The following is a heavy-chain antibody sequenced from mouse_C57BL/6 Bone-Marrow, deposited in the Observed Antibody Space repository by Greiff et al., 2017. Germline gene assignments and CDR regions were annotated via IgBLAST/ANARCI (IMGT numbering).Heavy chain of an antibody. CDR2: IDPEDGDT. CDR3: ARDDGYDGSYFDY. V-gene: IGHV14-2*01. J-gene: IGHJ2*01. Sequence: VQLQQSGAELVKPGASVKLSCTASGFNIKDYYMHWVKQRTEQGLEWIGRIDPEDGDTKYAPKFQGKATITADTSSNTAYLQLSSLTSEDTAVYYCARDDGYDGSYFDYWGQGTTLTVSS. D-gene: IGHD2-2*01. CDR1: GFNIKDYY.